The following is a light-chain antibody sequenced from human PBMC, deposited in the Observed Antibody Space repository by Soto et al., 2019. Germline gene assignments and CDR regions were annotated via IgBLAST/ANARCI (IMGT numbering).Light chain of an antibody. CDR3: SAYTVSRTYV. CDR1: SIHVGAYNF. J-gene: IGLJ1*01. V-gene: IGLV2-14*03. CDR2: NVY. Sequence: QSVLTQPASVSGSPGQSITISCTGTSIHVGAYNFVSWHQQHPGKAPKLMIYNVYDRPSGISYRFSGSKSGNTASLTIYGLQGEDEADYYCSAYTVSRTYVFGNGTQVTVL.